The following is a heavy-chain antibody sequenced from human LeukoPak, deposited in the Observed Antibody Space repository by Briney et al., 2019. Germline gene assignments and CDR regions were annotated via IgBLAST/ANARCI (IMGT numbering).Heavy chain of an antibody. V-gene: IGHV3-53*01. D-gene: IGHD3-22*01. Sequence: GGSLRLSCAASGFTVSSNYMSWVRQAPGKGLEWVSVIYRGGSTYYADSEKGRFTISRDNSKNTLYLQMYSLRAEDTAVYYCARGREDYYDSSGYYVLFDYWGQGTLVTVSS. CDR2: IYRGGST. CDR1: GFTVSSNY. J-gene: IGHJ4*02. CDR3: ARGREDYYDSSGYYVLFDY.